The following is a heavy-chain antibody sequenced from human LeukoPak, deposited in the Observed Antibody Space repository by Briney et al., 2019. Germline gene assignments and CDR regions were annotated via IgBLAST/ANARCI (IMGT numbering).Heavy chain of an antibody. J-gene: IGHJ5*01. D-gene: IGHD4-23*01. CDR3: VRDADGGNSWFDS. Sequence: GGSLRLSCAASGFVFSTHSMNWVRQAPGKGLEWVSWISSSNGDIYYADSVRGRFTISRDDAKKSLYLQMNGLRAEDTAVYYCVRDADGGNSWFDSWGQGTLVTVSS. V-gene: IGHV3-21*01. CDR2: ISSSNGDI. CDR1: GFVFSTHS.